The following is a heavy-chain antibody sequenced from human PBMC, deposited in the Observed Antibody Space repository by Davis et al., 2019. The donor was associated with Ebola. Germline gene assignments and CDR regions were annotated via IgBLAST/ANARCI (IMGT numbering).Heavy chain of an antibody. Sequence: MPSETLSLTCTVAGDSISNFYWNWIRQPPGQGLERIGNIYHTGSTYYKSSLKSRVTISVDISKNQFSLRLNSVTTADTAVYFWARSPTLVTPRTTHFDYWGQGTLFTVSS. D-gene: IGHD4-23*01. CDR2: IYHTGST. CDR3: ARSPTLVTPRTTHFDY. CDR1: GDSISNFY. J-gene: IGHJ4*02. V-gene: IGHV4-59*01.